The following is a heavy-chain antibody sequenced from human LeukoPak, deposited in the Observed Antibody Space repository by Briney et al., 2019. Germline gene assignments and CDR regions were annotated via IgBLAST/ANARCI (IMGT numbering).Heavy chain of an antibody. CDR3: TRDQMNY. Sequence: SGGSLRLSCTASEFTVSRNYMLWVRQAPGKGLEWVSLIFSNGDTHYADSVKGRFTISRDTSKNTVSLQMNSLRVEDTAMYYCTRDQMNYRGQGTLVTVSS. V-gene: IGHV3-53*01. CDR1: EFTVSRNY. D-gene: IGHD5-24*01. CDR2: IFSNGDT. J-gene: IGHJ4*02.